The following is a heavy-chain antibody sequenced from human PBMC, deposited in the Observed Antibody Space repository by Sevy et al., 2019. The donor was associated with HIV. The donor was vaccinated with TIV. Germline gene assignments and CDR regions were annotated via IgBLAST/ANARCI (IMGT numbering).Heavy chain of an antibody. CDR2: ISWNSNSL. D-gene: IGHD3-3*01. J-gene: IGHJ6*02. Sequence: GGSLRLSCAASGFTFDDYAMHWVRQVPGKGLEWVSGISWNSNSLGYADSVKGRVTISRDNAKKSLYLQMNSLRTEDSALYYCAKATDPDYDFWSGIDHYYYAMDVWGQGTTVNVSS. V-gene: IGHV3-9*01. CDR1: GFTFDDYA. CDR3: AKATDPDYDFWSGIDHYYYAMDV.